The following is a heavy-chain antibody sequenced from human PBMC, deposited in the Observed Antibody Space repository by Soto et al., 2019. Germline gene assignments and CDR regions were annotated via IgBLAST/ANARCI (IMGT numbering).Heavy chain of an antibody. Sequence: QVQLVESGGGVVQPGRSLRLSCAASGFTFSSYGMHWVRQAPGKGLEWVAVISYDGSNKYYADSVKGRFTISRDNSKNTLYLQMNSLRAEDTAVYYCAKDRLRYSSSRAFDYWGQGTLVTVSS. CDR1: GFTFSSYG. CDR2: ISYDGSNK. CDR3: AKDRLRYSSSRAFDY. D-gene: IGHD6-13*01. V-gene: IGHV3-30*18. J-gene: IGHJ4*02.